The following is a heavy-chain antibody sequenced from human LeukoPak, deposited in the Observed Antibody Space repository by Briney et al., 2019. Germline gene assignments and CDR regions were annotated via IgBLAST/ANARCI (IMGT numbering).Heavy chain of an antibody. Sequence: SETLSLTCTVSGGSISSGGYYWSWIRQHPGKGLEWIGYIYYSGSTYYNPSLKSRVTISVDTSKNQFSLKLSSVTAADTAVYYCARDYYDSSGYSRGFDYWGQGTLVTVSS. CDR3: ARDYYDSSGYSRGFDY. CDR2: IYYSGST. D-gene: IGHD3-22*01. J-gene: IGHJ4*02. V-gene: IGHV4-31*03. CDR1: GGSISSGGYY.